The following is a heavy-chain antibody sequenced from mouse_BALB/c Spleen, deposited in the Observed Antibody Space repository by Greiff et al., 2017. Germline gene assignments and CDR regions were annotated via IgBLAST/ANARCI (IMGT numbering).Heavy chain of an antibody. J-gene: IGHJ4*01. CDR1: GFNIKDTY. V-gene: IGHV14-3*02. Sequence: VQLQQSGAELVKPGASVKLSCTASGFNIKDTYMHWVKQRPEQGLEWIGRIDPANGNTKYDPKFQGKATITADTSSNTAYLQLSSLTSEDTAVYYCGYYGSYYYAMDYWGQGTSVTVSS. CDR2: IDPANGNT. CDR3: GYYGSYYYAMDY. D-gene: IGHD1-1*01.